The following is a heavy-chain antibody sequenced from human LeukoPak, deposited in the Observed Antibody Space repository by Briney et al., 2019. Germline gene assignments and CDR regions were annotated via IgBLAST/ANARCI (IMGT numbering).Heavy chain of an antibody. CDR1: GFSFSNFA. CDR3: VKVGLSGFSYVSFAS. CDR2: ISANGGST. D-gene: IGHD5-18*01. Sequence: QTGGSLRLSCAASGFSFSNFAMGWVRQAPGKGLEWVSIISANGGSTYYEDSLRGRFSISRDNSKSTVFLEMSGLRADDTAVYFCVKVGLSGFSYVSFASWGQGSLVPVSS. J-gene: IGHJ4*02. V-gene: IGHV3-23*01.